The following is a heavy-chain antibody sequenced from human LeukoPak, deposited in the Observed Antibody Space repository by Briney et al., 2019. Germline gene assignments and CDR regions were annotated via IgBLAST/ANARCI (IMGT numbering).Heavy chain of an antibody. D-gene: IGHD3-22*01. V-gene: IGHV3-74*01. CDR1: GFTFSSYW. Sequence: GTSLRLSCAASGFTFSSYWMHWVRQAPGKGLVWVSRINSDGSSTSYADSVKGRFTISRDNAKNTLYLQMNSLRAEDTAVYYCARAENYYDSSGYYEDCVIDWGQGTLVTVSS. CDR3: ARAENYYDSSGYYEDCVID. J-gene: IGHJ4*02. CDR2: INSDGSST.